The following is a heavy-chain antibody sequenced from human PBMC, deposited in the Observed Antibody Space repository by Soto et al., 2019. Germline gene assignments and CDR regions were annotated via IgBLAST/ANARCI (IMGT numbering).Heavy chain of an antibody. CDR3: DNSENTLYLQMHSLRADDTSVYYCARGGRERLTPFEY. CDR1: GFNFSSSF. D-gene: IGHD1-26*01. J-gene: IGHJ4*02. Sequence: EVQLLESGGGLVRPGGSLRLSCGASGFNFSSSFMSWVRQAPGKGLEWDSGISGSDGTTSYVDSVKGRFLEWVSGISGSEGSTYSADYLKGRFTISKDNSENTLYLQMHSLRADDTSVYYCARGGRERLTPFEYWGQGALVTVSS. CDR2: ISGSDGTT. V-gene: IGHV3-23*01.